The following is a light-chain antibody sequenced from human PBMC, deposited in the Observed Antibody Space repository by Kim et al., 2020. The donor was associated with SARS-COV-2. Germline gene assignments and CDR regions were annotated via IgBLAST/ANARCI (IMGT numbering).Light chain of an antibody. V-gene: IGKV3-15*01. Sequence: SVAPGERAPPSCRASQSVNSNLAWDQQKPGQAPRLLIYGASTRATGIPARFSGSGSGTEFTLTISSLQSEDFAVYYCQQYNNWPLTFGGGTKVEI. CDR3: QQYNNWPLT. CDR1: QSVNSN. J-gene: IGKJ4*01. CDR2: GAS.